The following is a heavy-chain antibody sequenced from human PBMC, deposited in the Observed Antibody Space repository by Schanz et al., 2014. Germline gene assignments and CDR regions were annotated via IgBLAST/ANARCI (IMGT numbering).Heavy chain of an antibody. CDR2: IYHSGST. CDR1: GFTFSSYAM. J-gene: IGHJ4*03. CDR3: ARAARRTRVVPLYFDY. Sequence: VQLLESGGGLVQPGGSLRLSCAASGFTFSSYAMSWVRQAPGKGLEWIGEIYHSGSTNYNPSLKSRVTISVDKPKKQFSLKVTSMTAADTAVYYCARAARRTRVVPLYFDYWGQGTTXTVSS. V-gene: IGHV4-4*02. D-gene: IGHD2-2*01.